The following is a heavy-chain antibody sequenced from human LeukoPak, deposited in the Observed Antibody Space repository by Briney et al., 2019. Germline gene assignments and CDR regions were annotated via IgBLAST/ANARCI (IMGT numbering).Heavy chain of an antibody. D-gene: IGHD2-2*01. V-gene: IGHV4-4*07. CDR1: GGSISSYY. J-gene: IGHJ3*02. CDR2: IYTSGST. CDR3: ARLLSSTSSRGAFDI. Sequence: PSETLSLTCTVSGGSISSYYWSWIRQPAGKGLEWIGRIYTSGSTNYNPSLKSRVAMSVDTSKNQFSLKLSSVTAADTAVYYCARLLSSTSSRGAFDIWGQGTMVTVSS.